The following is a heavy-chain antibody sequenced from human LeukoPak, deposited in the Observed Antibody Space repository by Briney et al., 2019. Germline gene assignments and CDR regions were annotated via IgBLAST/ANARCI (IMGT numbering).Heavy chain of an antibody. Sequence: SETLSLTCTVSGGSLSSYYWSWIRQPPGKGLEWIGYIYYSGNADSNPSLKSRVTMSVDTSKNQFSLKLSSVTAADTAVYYCARPTGIGGYFDLWGRGTLVTVSS. J-gene: IGHJ2*01. CDR3: ARPTGIGGYFDL. V-gene: IGHV4-59*12. D-gene: IGHD1-1*01. CDR1: GGSLSSYY. CDR2: IYYSGNA.